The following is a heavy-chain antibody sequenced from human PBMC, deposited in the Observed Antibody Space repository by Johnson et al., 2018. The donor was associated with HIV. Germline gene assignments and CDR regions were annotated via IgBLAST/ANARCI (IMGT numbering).Heavy chain of an antibody. V-gene: IGHV3-30*04. Sequence: QVQLVESGGGVVQPGRSLRLSCAASGFTFSNYAIHWVRQAPGKGLEWVAVISYDGRNKYYADSVKGRFTISRDNSKNTLYLQMNSLRAEDTAVYYCAREKIRAFDIWGQGTMVTISS. J-gene: IGHJ3*02. CDR3: AREKIRAFDI. CDR2: ISYDGRNK. CDR1: GFTFSNYA.